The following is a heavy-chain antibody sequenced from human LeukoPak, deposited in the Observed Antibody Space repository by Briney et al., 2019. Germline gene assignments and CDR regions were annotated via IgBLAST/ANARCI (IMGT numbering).Heavy chain of an antibody. J-gene: IGHJ4*02. V-gene: IGHV4-59*01. Sequence: SETLSLTCTVSGGSISSYYWSWIRQPPGKGLEWIGYIYYSGSTNYNPSLKSRVTISVDTSKNQFSLKLSSVTAADTAVYYCARGLYYDSSGYYLFSFYYFDYWGQGTLVTVSS. CDR3: ARGLYYDSSGYYLFSFYYFDY. D-gene: IGHD3-22*01. CDR1: GGSISSYY. CDR2: IYYSGST.